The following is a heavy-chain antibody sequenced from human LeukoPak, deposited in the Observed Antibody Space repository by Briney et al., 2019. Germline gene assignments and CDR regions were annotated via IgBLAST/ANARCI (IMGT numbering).Heavy chain of an antibody. CDR3: VTDIRSGWKNY. D-gene: IGHD6-19*01. Sequence: ASVKVSCKVSGYTLTEVSIHWVRQAPGQGLEWMGGFDPEDGEAIYAQKIQGSVTLTEVASIDTAYLELRSLRSEDTAVYYCVTDIRSGWKNYWGQGTLITVSS. CDR1: GYTLTEVS. V-gene: IGHV1-24*01. CDR2: FDPEDGEA. J-gene: IGHJ4*02.